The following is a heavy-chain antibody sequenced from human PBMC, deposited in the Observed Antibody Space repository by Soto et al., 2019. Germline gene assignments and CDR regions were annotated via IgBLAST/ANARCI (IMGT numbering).Heavy chain of an antibody. CDR3: ASKTGGWFDP. V-gene: IGHV1-3*01. CDR1: GYTFTTYS. J-gene: IGHJ5*02. D-gene: IGHD1-1*01. Sequence: QVQLVQSGAEVKKPGASVKVSCKASGYTFTTYSIHWVRQAPGQRLEWMGWINVGNGNTKYSQKLQARVTITRDTSASTAYMELSSLRSEDTAVYYCASKTGGWFDPWGQGTQVTVSS. CDR2: INVGNGNT.